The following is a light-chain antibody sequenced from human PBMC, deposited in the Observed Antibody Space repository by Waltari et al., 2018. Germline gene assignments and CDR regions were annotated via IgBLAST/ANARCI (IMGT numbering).Light chain of an antibody. CDR2: AAS. J-gene: IGKJ3*01. CDR3: QQSYSTPLT. CDR1: QSISSY. V-gene: IGKV1-39*01. Sequence: DIQMTQSPSSLSASVGDRVTITCRASQSISSYLNWYQQKPGKAPKLLIYAASSLQSGVPSRFSGSGSGTDFTLTISSLQPEDFATYYCQQSYSTPLTFGPGPQVDIK.